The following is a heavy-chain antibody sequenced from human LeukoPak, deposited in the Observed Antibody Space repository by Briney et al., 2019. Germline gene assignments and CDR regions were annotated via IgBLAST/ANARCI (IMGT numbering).Heavy chain of an antibody. Sequence: PGGSLRLSCVASGFTFSSYWMSWVRQAPGKGLGWVANMKIEGSEEYYVDSVRGRFTISRDNAKNSLYLQMNSLKVDDMAVYYCTRWARYCSSGSCYSWFDPWGQGTLVTVSS. CDR1: GFTFSSYW. D-gene: IGHD2-15*01. CDR2: MKIEGSEE. CDR3: TRWARYCSSGSCYSWFDP. J-gene: IGHJ5*02. V-gene: IGHV3-7*01.